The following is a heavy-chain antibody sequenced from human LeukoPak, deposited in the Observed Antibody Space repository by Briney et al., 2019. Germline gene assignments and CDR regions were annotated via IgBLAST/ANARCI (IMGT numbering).Heavy chain of an antibody. V-gene: IGHV3-15*01. Sequence: GGSLRLSCAASGFTFSNAWMSWVRQAPGKGLEWVGRIKSKTDGGKPDYAAPVKGRFTISRDDSKNTLYLQMNSLKTEDTAVYYCITDPDYYDILTFFDYGMDVWGKGPTVPVSS. CDR1: GFTFSNAW. CDR2: IKSKTDGGKP. J-gene: IGHJ6*04. CDR3: ITDPDYYDILTFFDYGMDV. D-gene: IGHD3-9*01.